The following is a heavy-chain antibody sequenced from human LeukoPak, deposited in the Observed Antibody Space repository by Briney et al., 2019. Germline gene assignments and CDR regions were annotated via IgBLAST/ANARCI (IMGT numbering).Heavy chain of an antibody. V-gene: IGHV1-18*01. CDR1: GYTFTSYG. CDR3: APIAAAGTGY. CDR2: ISAYNGNT. Sequence: GASVKVSCKASGYTFTSYGISWVRQAPGQGLEWMGWISAYNGNTNYAQKFQGRVTITADESTSTAYMELSSLRSEDTAVYYCAPIAAAGTGYWGQGTLVTVSS. D-gene: IGHD6-13*01. J-gene: IGHJ4*02.